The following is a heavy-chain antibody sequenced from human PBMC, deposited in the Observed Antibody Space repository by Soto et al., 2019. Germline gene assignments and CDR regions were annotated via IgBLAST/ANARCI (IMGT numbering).Heavy chain of an antibody. D-gene: IGHD3-10*01. CDR3: AKDRWFGDDAFDI. CDR1: GFTFSSYG. J-gene: IGHJ3*02. CDR2: ISYDGSNK. Sequence: GGSLRLSCAASGFTFSSYGMHWVRQAPGKGLEWVAVISYDGSNKYYADSVKGRFTISRDNSKNTLYLQMNSLRAEDTAVYYCAKDRWFGDDAFDIWGQGTMVTVSS. V-gene: IGHV3-30*18.